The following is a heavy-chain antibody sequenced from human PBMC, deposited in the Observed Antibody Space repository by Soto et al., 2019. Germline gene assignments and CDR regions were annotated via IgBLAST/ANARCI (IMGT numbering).Heavy chain of an antibody. V-gene: IGHV4-59*01. CDR3: ARSPYDSSGYYYRWLDP. D-gene: IGHD3-22*01. CDR2: IYYSGST. CDR1: GGSISSYY. J-gene: IGHJ5*02. Sequence: SETLSLTCTVSGGSISSYYWSWIRQPPGKGLEWIGYIYYSGSTNYNPSLKSRVTISVDTSKNQFSLKLSSVTAADTAVYYCARSPYDSSGYYYRWLDPWGQGTLVTVSS.